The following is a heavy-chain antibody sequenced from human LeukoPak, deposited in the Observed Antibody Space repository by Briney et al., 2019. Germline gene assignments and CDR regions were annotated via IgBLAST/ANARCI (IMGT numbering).Heavy chain of an antibody. Sequence: GGSLRLSCAASGLAVSSHYMSWVRQAPGKGLEWVSVIYSGGSTYYADSVKGRFTISRDNSKNTLYLQMNSLRAEDTAVYYCAREGSHYYDSSGYLINPFDYWGQGTLVTVSS. CDR1: GLAVSSHY. J-gene: IGHJ4*02. D-gene: IGHD3-22*01. V-gene: IGHV3-53*01. CDR3: AREGSHYYDSSGYLINPFDY. CDR2: IYSGGST.